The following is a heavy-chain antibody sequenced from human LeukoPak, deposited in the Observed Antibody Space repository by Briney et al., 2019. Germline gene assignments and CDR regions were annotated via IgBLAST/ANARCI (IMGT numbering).Heavy chain of an antibody. CDR3: ARGLRGYCSGGSCYRLYYYYYMDV. V-gene: IGHV4-34*01. Sequence: SETLSLTCAAYGGSFSGYYWSWIRQPPGQGLEWMGEINHCGSTNYNPSLKSRVTISVDTSKNQFSLKLSSVTAADTAVYYCARGLRGYCSGGSCYRLYYYYYMDVWGKGTTVTVSS. CDR1: GGSFSGYY. D-gene: IGHD2-15*01. CDR2: INHCGST. J-gene: IGHJ6*03.